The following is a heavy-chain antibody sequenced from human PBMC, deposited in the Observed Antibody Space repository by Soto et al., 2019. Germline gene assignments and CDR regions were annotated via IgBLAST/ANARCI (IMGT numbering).Heavy chain of an antibody. CDR1: GYTFTSYY. J-gene: IGHJ6*02. V-gene: IGHV1-46*01. D-gene: IGHD3-10*01. CDR2: INPSGGST. CDR3: ARDHYYGSGSYRAYYYGTDV. Sequence: ASVKVSCKASGYTFTSYYMHWVRQAPGQGLEWMGIINPSGGSTSYAQKFQGRVTMTTDTSTSTVYMELSSLRSEDTAVYYCARDHYYGSGSYRAYYYGTDVWGQGTTVTASS.